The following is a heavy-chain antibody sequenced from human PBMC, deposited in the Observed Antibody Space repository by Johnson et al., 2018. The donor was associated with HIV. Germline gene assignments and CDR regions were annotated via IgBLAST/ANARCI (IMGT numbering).Heavy chain of an antibody. D-gene: IGHD3-10*01. V-gene: IGHV3-33*06. J-gene: IGHJ3*02. CDR1: GFSFSTSG. CDR3: AKVDGSGTWGAFDI. CDR2: IWYDGSNK. Sequence: VQLVESGGGVVQPGRSLRVSCAASGFSFSTSGMYWVRQAPGKGLEWVAVIWYDGSNKYYADSVKGRFTISRDNSKNTLYLQMNSLRAEDTAVYYCAKVDGSGTWGAFDIWGQGTMVTVSS.